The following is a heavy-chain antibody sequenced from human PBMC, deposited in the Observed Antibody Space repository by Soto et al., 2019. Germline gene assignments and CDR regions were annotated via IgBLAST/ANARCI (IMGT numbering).Heavy chain of an antibody. V-gene: IGHV1-69*06. CDR2: IIPIFGTA. J-gene: IGHJ4*02. Sequence: QVQLVQSGAEVKKPGSSVKVSCKASGGTFSSYAISWVRQAPGQGLEWMGGIIPIFGTANYAQKFQGRVTITADKSTSTAYMELSSLRSEDTAMYYCARGHDYGDSYYFDYWGQGTLVTVSS. CDR3: ARGHDYGDSYYFDY. CDR1: GGTFSSYA. D-gene: IGHD4-17*01.